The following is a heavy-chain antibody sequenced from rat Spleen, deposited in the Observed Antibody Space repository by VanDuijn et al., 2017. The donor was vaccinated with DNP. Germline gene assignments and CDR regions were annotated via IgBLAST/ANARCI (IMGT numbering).Heavy chain of an antibody. Sequence: EVQLVESGGGLVQPGRSLKLSCIASGITFSHYGMAWVRQAPTKGLEWVASISTSGGNTYYRDSVKGRFTISRDIAKNTLYLQVNSLRSEDTATYYCARGSTTVDYWYFDFWGPGTMVTVSS. V-gene: IGHV5S13*01. D-gene: IGHD1-1*01. CDR2: ISTSGGNT. CDR3: ARGSTTVDYWYFDF. J-gene: IGHJ1*01. CDR1: GITFSHYG.